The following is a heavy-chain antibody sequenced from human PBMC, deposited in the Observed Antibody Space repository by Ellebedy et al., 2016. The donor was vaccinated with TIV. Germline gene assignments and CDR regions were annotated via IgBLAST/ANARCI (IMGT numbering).Heavy chain of an antibody. CDR3: AREGAWGIDF. J-gene: IGHJ4*01. V-gene: IGHV3-48*04. CDR2: IRGDSDII. D-gene: IGHD1-26*01. Sequence: GESLKISCAVSGFTFSTYSMNWVRQTPGKGLEWLSYIRGDSDIIYYADSVKGRFTISRDNAKNSLSLQMNSLRGDDTAVYYCAREGAWGIDFWGHGTLVTVSS. CDR1: GFTFSTYS.